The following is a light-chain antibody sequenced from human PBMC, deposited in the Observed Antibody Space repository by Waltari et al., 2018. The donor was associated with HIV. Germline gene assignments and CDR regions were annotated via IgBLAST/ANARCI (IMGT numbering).Light chain of an antibody. CDR1: RRCGADSNS. CDR3: NSYAGSNNWV. V-gene: IGLV2-8*01. Sequence: QSALTQPPSASRSPGQSVPISCTGTRRCGADSNSVPWYQHHPGKAPKLMTYEVNQRPSGGPDRFSGSKSANTASLTVSGLQADDEANYYCNSYAGSNNWVFGGGTKLTVL. J-gene: IGLJ3*02. CDR2: EVN.